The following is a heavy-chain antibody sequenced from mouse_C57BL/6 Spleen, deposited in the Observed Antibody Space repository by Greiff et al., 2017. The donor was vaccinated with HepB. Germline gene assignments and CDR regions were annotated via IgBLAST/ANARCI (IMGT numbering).Heavy chain of an antibody. CDR1: GYTFTSYW. D-gene: IGHD2-2*01. Sequence: QVQLQQSGAELVRPGSSVKLSCKASGYTFTSYWMHWVKQRPIQGLEWIGNIDPSDSETHYNQKFKDKATLTVDKSSSTAYMQLSSLTSEDSAVYYCARLYYGSFYYAMDYWGQGTSVTVSS. CDR3: ARLYYGSFYYAMDY. J-gene: IGHJ4*01. V-gene: IGHV1-52*01. CDR2: IDPSDSET.